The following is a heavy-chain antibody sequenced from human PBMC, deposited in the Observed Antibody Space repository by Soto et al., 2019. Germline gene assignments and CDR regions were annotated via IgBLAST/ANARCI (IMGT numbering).Heavy chain of an antibody. J-gene: IGHJ4*02. CDR1: GGSISSDGYY. Sequence: SETLSLTCTVSGGSISSDGYYWSWIRQHPGKGLEWIGYIYYSRSTYYNPSLKSRVTISVDTTKNQFSLKLSSVTAADTAVYYCSRVVVVAAAPADIDYWGQGTLVTVSS. D-gene: IGHD2-15*01. CDR2: IYYSRST. CDR3: SRVVVVAAAPADIDY. V-gene: IGHV4-31*03.